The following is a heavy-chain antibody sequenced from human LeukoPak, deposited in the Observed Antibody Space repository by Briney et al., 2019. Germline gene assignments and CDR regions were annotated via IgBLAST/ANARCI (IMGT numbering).Heavy chain of an antibody. D-gene: IGHD3-10*01. J-gene: IGHJ4*02. Sequence: GGSLRLSCAASGFTFSSYAMSWVRQAPGKGLEWVSAISGSGGSTYYADSVKGRFTISRDNSKNTLYLQMNSLSANDTAVYYCARGGSSRNDYWGQGTLVIVSS. CDR3: ARGGSSRNDY. CDR2: ISGSGGST. V-gene: IGHV3-23*01. CDR1: GFTFSSYA.